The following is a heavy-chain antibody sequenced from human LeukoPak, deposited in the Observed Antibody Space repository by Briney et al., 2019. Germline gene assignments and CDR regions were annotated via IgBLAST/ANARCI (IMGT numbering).Heavy chain of an antibody. CDR1: GGSITSSSHY. J-gene: IGHJ4*02. CDR2: VHYTGNT. CDR3: ARHDPFQY. Sequence: SENLSLTCTVSGGSITSSSHYWGWIRQPPGMGLEWVGSVHYTGNTYYNSSLSSRITISVDTSSNQFSLRLNSVTAADTALYYCARHDPFQYWGQGALVTVSS. V-gene: IGHV4-39*01.